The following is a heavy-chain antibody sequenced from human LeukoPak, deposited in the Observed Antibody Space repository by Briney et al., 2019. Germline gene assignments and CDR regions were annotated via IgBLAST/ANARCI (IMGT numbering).Heavy chain of an antibody. V-gene: IGHV3-30*02. CDR1: GFTFRNFG. CDR3: AKPGRYFEDPFDV. J-gene: IGHJ3*01. D-gene: IGHD3-9*01. CDR2: IRSDGINE. Sequence: PGGSLRLSCAAPGFTFRNFGMHWVRQAPGKGLQWVAFIRSDGINEYYAGSVRARFTISRDNSRNTLFLQMNSLRVEDTALYFCAKPGRYFEDPFDVWGRGTMVLVSS.